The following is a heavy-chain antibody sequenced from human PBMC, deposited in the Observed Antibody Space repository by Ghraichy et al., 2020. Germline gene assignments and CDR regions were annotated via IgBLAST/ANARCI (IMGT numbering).Heavy chain of an antibody. J-gene: IGHJ4*02. D-gene: IGHD1-1*01. Sequence: SETLSLTCTVSGGSISSSSYYWGWIRQPPGKGLEWIVSIYYSGTTYYNPSLKSRVTVSVDTSKNQFTLKLSSVTAADTAVYYSARLEEGAVPFDYWGQGTLVTVSS. CDR1: GGSISSSSYY. CDR2: IYYSGTT. CDR3: ARLEEGAVPFDY. V-gene: IGHV4-39*01.